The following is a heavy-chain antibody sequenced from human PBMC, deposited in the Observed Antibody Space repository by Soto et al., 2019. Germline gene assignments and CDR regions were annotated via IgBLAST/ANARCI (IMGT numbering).Heavy chain of an antibody. CDR2: IKQDGSEK. J-gene: IGHJ3*02. D-gene: IGHD1-1*01. CDR3: AKDATGTGGPDAFDI. Sequence: GSLRLSCAASGFTFSSYWMSWVRQAPGKGLEWVANIKQDGSEKYYVDSVKGRFTISRDNAKNSLYLQMNSLRAEDTAVYYCAKDATGTGGPDAFDIWGQGTMVTVSS. CDR1: GFTFSSYW. V-gene: IGHV3-7*05.